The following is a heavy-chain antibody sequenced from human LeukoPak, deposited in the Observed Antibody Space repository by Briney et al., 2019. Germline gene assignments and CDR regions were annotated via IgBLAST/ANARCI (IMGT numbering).Heavy chain of an antibody. J-gene: IGHJ4*02. V-gene: IGHV3-74*03. CDR1: GFTFSPYA. CDR2: INSDGSSI. D-gene: IGHD5-12*01. CDR3: AREGRVSGYDFDC. Sequence: GGSLRLSCAASGFTFSPYAMSWVRQAPGKGLVWVSRINSDGSSITYADSVKGRFTISRDNAKNTLYLQMNSLRVEDTAVYYCAREGRVSGYDFDCWGQGTLVTVSS.